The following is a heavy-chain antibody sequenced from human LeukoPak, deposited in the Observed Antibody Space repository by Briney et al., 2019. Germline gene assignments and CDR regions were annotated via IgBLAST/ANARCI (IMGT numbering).Heavy chain of an antibody. Sequence: ASVKVSCKASGCTFTSYDINWVRQATGQGLEWMGWMNPNSGNTGYAQKFQGRVTMTRNTSISTAYMELSSLRSEDTAVYYCARGLGYYDSSGYLNDAFDIWGQGTMVTVSS. D-gene: IGHD3-22*01. CDR3: ARGLGYYDSSGYLNDAFDI. CDR1: GCTFTSYD. CDR2: MNPNSGNT. J-gene: IGHJ3*02. V-gene: IGHV1-8*01.